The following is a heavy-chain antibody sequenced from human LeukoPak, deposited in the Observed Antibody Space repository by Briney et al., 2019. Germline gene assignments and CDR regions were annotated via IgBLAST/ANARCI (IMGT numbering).Heavy chain of an antibody. J-gene: IGHJ3*02. CDR3: ARDYRAYDAFDI. V-gene: IGHV3-7*01. CDR1: GFTFSGYW. Sequence: QPGGSLRLSCVASGFTFSGYWTRWVRQAPGKGLEWVANINQDGSEKYYVDSVKGRFTISRDNAKNSLYLQMNNLRAEDTAVYYCARDYRAYDAFDIWGQGTMVTVAS. CDR2: INQDGSEK. D-gene: IGHD4-11*01.